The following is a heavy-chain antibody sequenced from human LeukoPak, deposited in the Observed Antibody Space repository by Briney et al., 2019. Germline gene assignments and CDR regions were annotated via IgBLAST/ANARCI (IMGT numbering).Heavy chain of an antibody. J-gene: IGHJ4*02. D-gene: IGHD3-9*01. CDR3: ARAIGYDRFTAFDS. V-gene: IGHV1-18*01. Sequence: GSVKVSCKASGYKLNSYGISWVRQAPGQGLQWMGWIGPFNDHTNYAQNFQGRVTMTTDTSTSTAYMELKSLTSHDTAIYYCARAIGYDRFTAFDSWGQGTLVTVSS. CDR1: GYKLNSYG. CDR2: IGPFNDHT.